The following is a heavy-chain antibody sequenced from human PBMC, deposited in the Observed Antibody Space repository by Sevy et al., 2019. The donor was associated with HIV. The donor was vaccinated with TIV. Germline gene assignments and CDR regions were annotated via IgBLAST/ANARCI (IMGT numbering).Heavy chain of an antibody. CDR3: ARDILSRYYGSGSYYYYYGMDV. J-gene: IGHJ6*02. CDR1: GFTVSSNY. Sequence: GGSLRLSCAASGFTVSSNYMSWVRQAPGKGLEWVSVIYSGGSTYYADSVKGRFTISRDNSKNTLYLQMNSLRAEDTAVYYCARDILSRYYGSGSYYYYYGMDVWGQGTTVTVSS. D-gene: IGHD3-10*01. CDR2: IYSGGST. V-gene: IGHV3-53*01.